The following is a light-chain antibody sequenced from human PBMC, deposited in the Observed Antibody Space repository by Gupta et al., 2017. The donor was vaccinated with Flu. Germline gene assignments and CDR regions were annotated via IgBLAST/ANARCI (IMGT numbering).Light chain of an antibody. V-gene: IGKV1-39*01. J-gene: IGKJ1*01. CDR2: KRS. Sequence: PSSLSASVGDRVTITCRASQKINNYLNWYQQRPGKVPKLLIYKRSSLQSGVPSRFSGSGSGTDFTLTITRLQPEDFATYYCQQTDNTSWTFGQGTKVEIK. CDR3: QQTDNTSWT. CDR1: QKINNY.